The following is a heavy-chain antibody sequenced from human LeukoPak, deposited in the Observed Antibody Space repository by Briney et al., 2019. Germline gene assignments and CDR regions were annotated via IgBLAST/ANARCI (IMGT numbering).Heavy chain of an antibody. D-gene: IGHD3-10*01. V-gene: IGHV3-21*01. Sequence: GGSLRLSCAASGFTFSSYSMNWVRQAPGKGLEWVSSISSSSSYIYYADSVKGRFTISRDNAKNSLYLQMNSLRAEDTAVYYCARVRATMVRGVPFDYWGQGTLVTVSS. J-gene: IGHJ4*02. CDR2: ISSSSSYI. CDR3: ARVRATMVRGVPFDY. CDR1: GFTFSSYS.